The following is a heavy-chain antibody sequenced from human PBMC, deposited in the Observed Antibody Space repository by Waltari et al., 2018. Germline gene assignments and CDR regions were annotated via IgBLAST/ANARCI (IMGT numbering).Heavy chain of an antibody. V-gene: IGHV3-7*01. J-gene: IGHJ3*02. CDR3: VRDQWFAFDI. CDR1: GFTLRNYW. D-gene: IGHD3-22*01. CDR2: IMTDGREE. Sequence: EVQLVESGGGLVRPGGSLRLSCAASGFTLRNYWMSWVRQAPGKGLEWVANIMTDGREEYYVDSVRGRFTISRDNAKNSLYLQMNSLRPEDTAVYYCVRDQWFAFDIWGQGTMVTVSS.